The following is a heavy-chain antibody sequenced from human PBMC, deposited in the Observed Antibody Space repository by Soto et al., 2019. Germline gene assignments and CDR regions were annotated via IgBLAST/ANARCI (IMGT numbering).Heavy chain of an antibody. CDR3: ARDRGSETTYFQP. J-gene: IGHJ1*01. V-gene: IGHV3-48*02. CDR2: ISSSSSTI. CDR1: GFTFSSYS. D-gene: IGHD1-26*01. Sequence: GGSLRLSCAASGFTFSSYSMNWVRQAPGNGLEWVSYISSSSSTIYYEDSVKGRFSICRDNAKNSLYLQMNSLRDEDTAVYYCARDRGSETTYFQPGAQGPLVTFPS.